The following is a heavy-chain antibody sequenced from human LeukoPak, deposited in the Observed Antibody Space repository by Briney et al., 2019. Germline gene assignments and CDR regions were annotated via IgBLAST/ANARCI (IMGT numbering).Heavy chain of an antibody. CDR3: ARDLGAEQWLAPFDY. CDR2: INPSGGST. J-gene: IGHJ4*02. CDR1: GYTFTSYY. Sequence: ASVKVSCKASGYTFTSYYMHWVRQAPGQGLEWMGIINPSGGSTSYAQKFQGRVTMTRDMSTSTVYMELSSLRSEDTAVYYCARDLGAEQWLAPFDYWGQGTLVTVSS. D-gene: IGHD6-19*01. V-gene: IGHV1-46*01.